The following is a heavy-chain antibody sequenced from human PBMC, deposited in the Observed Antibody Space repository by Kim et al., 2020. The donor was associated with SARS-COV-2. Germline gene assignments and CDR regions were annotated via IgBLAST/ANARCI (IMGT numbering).Heavy chain of an antibody. CDR3: AKALYYYGSGSYNWFDP. V-gene: IGHV3-23*01. D-gene: IGHD3-10*01. J-gene: IGHJ5*02. Sequence: GGSLRLSCAASGFTFSSYAMSWVRQAPGKGLEWVSAISGSGGSTYYADSVKGRFTISRDNSKNTLYLQMNSLRAEDTAVYYCAKALYYYGSGSYNWFDPWGQGTLVTVSS. CDR2: ISGSGGST. CDR1: GFTFSSYA.